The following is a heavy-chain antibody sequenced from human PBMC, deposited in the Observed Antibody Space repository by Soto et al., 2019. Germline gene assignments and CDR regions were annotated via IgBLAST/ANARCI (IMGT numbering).Heavy chain of an antibody. D-gene: IGHD1-26*01. V-gene: IGHV3-11*06. CDR1: GFTFSTFY. Sequence: QVQLVESGGGLVRPGGSLRLSCAASGFTFSTFYMNCVRQAPGKGLEWVSFLSSESTFISYADSVKGRFTISRDNSKKSLFLQMDSLRVEDTAVYYCARVRSGTYNAFDLWGQGTVVTVSS. CDR2: LSSESTFI. CDR3: ARVRSGTYNAFDL. J-gene: IGHJ3*01.